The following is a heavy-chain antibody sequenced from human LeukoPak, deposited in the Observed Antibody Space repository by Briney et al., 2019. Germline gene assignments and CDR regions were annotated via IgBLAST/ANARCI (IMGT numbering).Heavy chain of an antibody. Sequence: GGSLRLSCAASGFTFSSYSMNWVRQAPGKGLEWVSYISSSGSTIYYADSVKGRFTISRDNAKNSLYLQMNSLRAEDTAVYYCAREDGDYAYYYCGMDVWGQGTTVTVSS. J-gene: IGHJ6*02. CDR3: AREDGDYAYYYCGMDV. CDR1: GFTFSSYS. CDR2: ISSSGSTI. V-gene: IGHV3-48*04. D-gene: IGHD4-17*01.